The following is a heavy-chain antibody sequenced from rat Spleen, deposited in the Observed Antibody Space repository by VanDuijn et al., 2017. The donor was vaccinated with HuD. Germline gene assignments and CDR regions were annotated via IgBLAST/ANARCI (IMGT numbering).Heavy chain of an antibody. D-gene: IGHD1-3*01. CDR1: GFTFSSFA. CDR3: VKFAATVAVFDY. J-gene: IGHJ2*01. Sequence: EVQLVESGGGLVQPGRSMKLSCAASGFTFSSFAMAWVRQAPTKGLEWVASISYDGGNTYYRDSVKGRFTISRDNAKSSLYLQMDSLRSEDTSTYYCVKFAATVAVFDYWGQGVMVTVSS. CDR2: ISYDGGNT. V-gene: IGHV5-25*01.